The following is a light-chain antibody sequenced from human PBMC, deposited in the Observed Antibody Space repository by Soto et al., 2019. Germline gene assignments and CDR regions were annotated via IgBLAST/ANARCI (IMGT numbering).Light chain of an antibody. V-gene: IGLV2-14*01. CDR3: SSWSRSGSWL. J-gene: IGLJ3*02. CDR1: NSDVGGYNY. CDR2: DVT. Sequence: QSALTQPASVSGSPGQSITISCTGTNSDVGGYNYVSWYQQHPGKAPKLMIYDVTDRPSGVSNRFSGSKSGNTASLPIAGLKADDDADYCCSSWSRSGSWLFGGGTKVTVL.